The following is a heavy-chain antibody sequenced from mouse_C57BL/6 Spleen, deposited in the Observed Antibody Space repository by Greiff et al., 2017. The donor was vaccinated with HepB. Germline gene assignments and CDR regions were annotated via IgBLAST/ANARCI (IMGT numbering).Heavy chain of an antibody. CDR2: INPGSGGT. CDR3: ASHYYSNPFFDY. CDR1: GYAFTNYL. D-gene: IGHD2-5*01. Sequence: VQLQQSGAELVRPGTSVKVSCKASGYAFTNYLIEWVKQRPGQGLEWIGVINPGSGGTNYNEKFKGKATLTADKSSSTAYMQLSSLTSEDSAVYFCASHYYSNPFFDYWGQGTTLTVSS. J-gene: IGHJ2*01. V-gene: IGHV1-54*01.